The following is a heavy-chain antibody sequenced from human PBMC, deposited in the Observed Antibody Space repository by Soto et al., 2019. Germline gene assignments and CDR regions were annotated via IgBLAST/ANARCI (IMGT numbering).Heavy chain of an antibody. Sequence: RASVKVSCKASGYTFTSYYMHWVRQAPGQGLEWMGIINPSGGSTSYAQKFQGRVTMTRDTSTSTVYMELSSLRSEDTAVYYCARGIAAGTKSAAFDIWGQGTMVTVSS. V-gene: IGHV1-46*01. CDR1: GYTFTSYY. J-gene: IGHJ3*02. CDR2: INPSGGST. D-gene: IGHD6-13*01. CDR3: ARGIAAGTKSAAFDI.